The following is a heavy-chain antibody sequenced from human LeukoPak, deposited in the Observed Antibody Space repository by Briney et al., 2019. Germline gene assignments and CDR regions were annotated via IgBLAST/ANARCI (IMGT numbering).Heavy chain of an antibody. CDR2: ISPSGDIT. CDR1: GFILSSHG. J-gene: IGHJ4*02. V-gene: IGHV3-23*01. Sequence: GGSLRLSCAASGFILSSHGMNWVRQAPGKGLEWVSGISPSGDITYYADSVKGRFTISRDNSKNTVYLQMDSLRFEDAAVYYCARPDFYGDLGFYWGQGTLVTVSS. D-gene: IGHD3-10*01. CDR3: ARPDFYGDLGFY.